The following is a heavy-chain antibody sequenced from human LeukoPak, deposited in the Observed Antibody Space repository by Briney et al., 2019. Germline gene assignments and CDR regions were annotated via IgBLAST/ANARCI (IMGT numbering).Heavy chain of an antibody. CDR3: AREYVAPAAMAYYYYYMDV. D-gene: IGHD2-2*01. CDR2: INHSGST. J-gene: IGHJ6*03. Sequence: KPSETLSLTCAVYGGSFSGYYWSWIRQPPGKGLEWIGEINHSGSTNYNPSLKSRVTISVNTSKNQFSLKLSSVTAADTAVYYCAREYVAPAAMAYYYYYMDVWGKGTTVTISS. V-gene: IGHV4-34*01. CDR1: GGSFSGYY.